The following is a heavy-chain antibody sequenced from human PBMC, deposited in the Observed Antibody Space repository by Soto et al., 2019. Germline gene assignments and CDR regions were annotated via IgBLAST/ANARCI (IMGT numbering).Heavy chain of an antibody. D-gene: IGHD3-10*01. CDR3: ATGITMVRGVRTPNDY. Sequence: EVQLVESGGGLIQPGGSLRLSCAASGFTVSSNYMSWVRQAPGKGLEWVSVIYSGGSTYYADSVKGRFTISRDNSXXTLYLQMNSLRAEDTAVYYCATGITMVRGVRTPNDYWGQGTLVTVSS. CDR2: IYSGGST. V-gene: IGHV3-53*01. J-gene: IGHJ4*02. CDR1: GFTVSSNY.